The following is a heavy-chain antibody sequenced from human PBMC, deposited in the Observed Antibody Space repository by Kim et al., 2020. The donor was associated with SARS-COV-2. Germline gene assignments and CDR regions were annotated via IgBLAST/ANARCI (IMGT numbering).Heavy chain of an antibody. J-gene: IGHJ5*02. V-gene: IGHV3-33*01. CDR1: GFTFSSYG. Sequence: GGSLRLSCAASGFTFSSYGMHWVRQAPGKGLEWVAVIWYDGSNKYYADSVKGRFTISRDNSKNTLYLQMNSLRAEDTAVYYCARDQGAAIPGRWFDPWGQGTLVTVSS. D-gene: IGHD2-2*02. CDR3: ARDQGAAIPGRWFDP. CDR2: IWYDGSNK.